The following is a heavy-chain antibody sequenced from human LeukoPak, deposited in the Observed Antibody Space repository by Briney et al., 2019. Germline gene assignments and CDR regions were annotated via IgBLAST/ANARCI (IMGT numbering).Heavy chain of an antibody. CDR2: ISAYNGNT. D-gene: IGHD3-3*01. V-gene: IGHV1-18*01. CDR1: GYTFTSYG. Sequence: GASVKVSCKASGYTFTSYGISWVRQAPGQGLEWMGWISAYNGNTNYAQKLQGRVTMTTDTSTSTAYMELRSLRSDDTAVYYCAWTFRSGSLINWFDPWGQGTLVTVSS. J-gene: IGHJ5*02. CDR3: AWTFRSGSLINWFDP.